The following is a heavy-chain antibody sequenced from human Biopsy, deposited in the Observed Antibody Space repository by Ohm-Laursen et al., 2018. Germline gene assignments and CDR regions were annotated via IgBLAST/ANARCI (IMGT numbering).Heavy chain of an antibody. CDR2: ISPKSGDT. D-gene: IGHD4-23*01. J-gene: IGHJ4*02. CDR1: GYPFITYG. V-gene: IGHV1-18*01. CDR3: ALQSVAQMKNFDY. Sequence: ASVKVSCKASGYPFITYGISWVRQAPGQGLEWMGWISPKSGDTNYAHKFQGNITMTRGTSMSTAYMEMSRLRCDDTAVYYCALQSVAQMKNFDYWGQGTLVTVSS.